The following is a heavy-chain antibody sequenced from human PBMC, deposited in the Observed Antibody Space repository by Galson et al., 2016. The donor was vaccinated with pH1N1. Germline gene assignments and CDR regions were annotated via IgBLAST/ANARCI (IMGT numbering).Heavy chain of an antibody. CDR3: ARDESSDFWSGLYGTDV. CDR2: VSSSGSTK. Sequence: SLRLSCAASGFSFGSYEMTWVRQAPGKGLEWVAYVSSSGSTKFYADSVKGRFTISRDNVEKSVYLQMNSLRGEDTAVYYGARDESSDFWSGLYGTDVWGLGTTVTVSS. V-gene: IGHV3-48*03. J-gene: IGHJ6*02. D-gene: IGHD3-3*01. CDR1: GFSFGSYE.